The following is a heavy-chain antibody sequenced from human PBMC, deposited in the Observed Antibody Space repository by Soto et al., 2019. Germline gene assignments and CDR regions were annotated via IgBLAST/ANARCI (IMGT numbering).Heavy chain of an antibody. CDR3: ARDPHEFWTSYWFDP. CDR2: ISAYDGKT. D-gene: IGHD3-3*01. V-gene: IGHV1-18*01. CDR1: GYTFNAYG. Sequence: ASVKVSCKTSGYTFNAYGINWVRQAPGQGLELMGWISAYDGKTTYAEKFQGRVTMTTDTSTSTAYMELRSLRSDDTAIYYCARDPHEFWTSYWFDPWGQGTPVTVSS. J-gene: IGHJ5*02.